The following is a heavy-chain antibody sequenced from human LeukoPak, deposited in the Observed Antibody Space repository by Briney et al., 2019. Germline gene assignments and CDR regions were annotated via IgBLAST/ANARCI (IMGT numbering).Heavy chain of an antibody. V-gene: IGHV3-7*01. CDR2: LNQDGSEK. CDR1: GFTFSSYS. D-gene: IGHD3-16*01. Sequence: GGSLRLSCAASGFTFSSYSMNWVRQAPGKGLEWVANLNQDGSEKHYVDSVKGRFTISRDNAKNSLYLQINSLSAEDTAVYYCARDYGGSDFDYWGQGTLVTVSS. CDR3: ARDYGGSDFDY. J-gene: IGHJ4*02.